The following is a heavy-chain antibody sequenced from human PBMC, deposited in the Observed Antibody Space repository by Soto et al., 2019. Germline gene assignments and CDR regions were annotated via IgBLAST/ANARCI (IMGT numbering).Heavy chain of an antibody. CDR2: FYYSGST. D-gene: IGHD4-17*01. Sequence: SETLSLTCTVSGASVTSGSYSWSWIRQPPGKGLECIGYFYYSGSTNSNPSLKSRVTVSVDTSKNQFSLRLRSVTAADTAVYYCARGGDYGGNSYYYAMDVWGQGTTVTVS. CDR1: GASVTSGSYS. J-gene: IGHJ6*02. V-gene: IGHV4-61*01. CDR3: ARGGDYGGNSYYYAMDV.